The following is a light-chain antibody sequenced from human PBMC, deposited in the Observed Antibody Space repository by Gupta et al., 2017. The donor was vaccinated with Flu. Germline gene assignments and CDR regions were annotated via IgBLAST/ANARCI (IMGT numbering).Light chain of an antibody. Sequence: PSSLSASVGDSVTITCRASQNIDKYLNWYHQKPGKAPKLLIYTASTLHIGVPSRFSGSGSGTDFTLNITRLQPEDFGTYYCQQSHHSPLTFGQGTKVEIK. V-gene: IGKV1-39*01. CDR2: TAS. CDR1: QNIDKY. J-gene: IGKJ1*01. CDR3: QQSHHSPLT.